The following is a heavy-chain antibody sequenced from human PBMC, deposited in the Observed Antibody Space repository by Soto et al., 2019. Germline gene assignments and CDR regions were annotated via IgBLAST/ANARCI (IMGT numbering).Heavy chain of an antibody. Sequence: GASVKVSCKASGNTFTTYAVHWVRQAPGQGLEYIGWIDTGSGDTRYSQKFQARITITRDTSASTAYLDLNSLTFEETAVYYCARLGRSGHRDWGPGTLVIVSS. CDR1: GNTFTTYA. J-gene: IGHJ4*02. CDR3: ARLGRSGHRD. CDR2: IDTGSGDT. D-gene: IGHD3-3*01. V-gene: IGHV1-3*04.